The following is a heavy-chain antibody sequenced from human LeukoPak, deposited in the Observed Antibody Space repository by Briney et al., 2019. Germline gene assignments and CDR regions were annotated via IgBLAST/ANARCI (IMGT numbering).Heavy chain of an antibody. Sequence: GGSLRLSCAVSGSPFSNSWMYWVRQAPGKGLEGVANIKKDGSGISYVDSVKGRFIISRDNARNSLYLQMNSLRVEDTAVYFCAGGNSMDVWGKGTAVTVSS. CDR3: AGGNSMDV. CDR1: GSPFSNSW. CDR2: IKKDGSGI. D-gene: IGHD1/OR15-1a*01. V-gene: IGHV3-7*03. J-gene: IGHJ6*04.